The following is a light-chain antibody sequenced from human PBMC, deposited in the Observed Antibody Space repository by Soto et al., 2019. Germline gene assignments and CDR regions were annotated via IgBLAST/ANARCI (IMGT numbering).Light chain of an antibody. Sequence: DIQMTQSPSTLSASVGDRVTITCRASQSIGSWLAWYQQKPGKAPKLLIYKASSLESGVPSRFSGSGSGTEFTRTIISLQPNDFASNYCQQYGSYSPWTFGQGTKVEIK. J-gene: IGKJ1*01. CDR2: KAS. V-gene: IGKV1-5*03. CDR1: QSIGSW. CDR3: QQYGSYSPWT.